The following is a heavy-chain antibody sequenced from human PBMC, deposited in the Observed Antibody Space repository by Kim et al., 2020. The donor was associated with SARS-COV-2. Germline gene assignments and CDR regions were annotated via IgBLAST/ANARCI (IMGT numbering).Heavy chain of an antibody. D-gene: IGHD6-13*01. V-gene: IGHV3-21*01. CDR3: GRAPIAAAGY. CDR2: YE. Sequence: YESYGDTIKGRFTISRDNTKNSLYLQMNSLRAGETAVYYCGRAPIAAAGYWGQGTLVTVSS. J-gene: IGHJ4*02.